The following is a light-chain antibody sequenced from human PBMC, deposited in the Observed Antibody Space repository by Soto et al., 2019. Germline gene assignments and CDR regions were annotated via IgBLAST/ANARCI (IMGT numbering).Light chain of an antibody. CDR2: GAS. V-gene: IGKV3-15*01. CDR1: QSVSSN. Sequence: EIVMTQSPAPLSVSPGERATLSCRASQSVSSNLAWYQQKPGQAPSLLIYGASTRATGTPARFSGSGSGTEFTLTISSLQSEDFAVYYCQQYNNWWTFGQGTKVDI. CDR3: QQYNNWWT. J-gene: IGKJ1*01.